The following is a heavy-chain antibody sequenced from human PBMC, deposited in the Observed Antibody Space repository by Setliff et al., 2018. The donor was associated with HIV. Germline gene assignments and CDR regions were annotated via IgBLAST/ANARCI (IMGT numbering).Heavy chain of an antibody. V-gene: IGHV3-30*02. D-gene: IGHD6-6*01. CDR2: IWYDGIDK. J-gene: IGHJ4*02. CDR1: GLNFNEYG. CDR3: AKVSSPYTTSSFVLGY. Sequence: GGSLRLSCEASGLNFNEYGMHWVRQAPGKGLEWVGLIWYDGIDKYYADSVKGRFTISRDNSKNTVYLQMNSLRLEDTDVYYCAKVSSPYTTSSFVLGYWGQGTLVTVSS.